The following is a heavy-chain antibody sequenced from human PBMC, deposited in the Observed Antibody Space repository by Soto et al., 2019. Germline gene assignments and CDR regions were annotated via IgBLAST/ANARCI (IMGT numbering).Heavy chain of an antibody. CDR3: ARDIPYYGSGSYYNVVY. Sequence: ASVKVSCKASGYTFTSYDINWVRQATGQGLEWMGWISAYNGNTNYAQKLQGRVTMTTDTSTSTAYMELRSLRSDDTAVYYCARDIPYYGSGSYYNVVYWGQGTLVTVSS. D-gene: IGHD3-10*01. J-gene: IGHJ4*02. CDR2: ISAYNGNT. CDR1: GYTFTSYD. V-gene: IGHV1-18*01.